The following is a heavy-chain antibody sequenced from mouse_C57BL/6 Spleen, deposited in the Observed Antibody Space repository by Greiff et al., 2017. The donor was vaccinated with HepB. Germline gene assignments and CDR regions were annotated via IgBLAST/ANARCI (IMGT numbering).Heavy chain of an antibody. CDR3: ASIYYDYDWYFDV. Sequence: EVKVEESGGGLVQPGGSLKLSCAASGFTFSDYYMYWVRQTPEKRLEWVAYISNGGGSTYYPDTVKGRFTISRDNAKNTLYLQMSRLKSEDTAMYYCASIYYDYDWYFDVWGTGTTVTVSS. CDR2: ISNGGGST. J-gene: IGHJ1*03. V-gene: IGHV5-12*01. D-gene: IGHD2-4*01. CDR1: GFTFSDYY.